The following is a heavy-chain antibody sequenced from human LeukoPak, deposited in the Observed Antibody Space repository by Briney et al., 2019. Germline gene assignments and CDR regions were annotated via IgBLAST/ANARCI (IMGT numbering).Heavy chain of an antibody. CDR1: GGSISSSSYY. J-gene: IGHJ4*02. D-gene: IGHD3-3*01. V-gene: IGHV4-39*01. CDR3: ARHITIFGVVIKGGSYYFDY. CDR2: IYYSGST. Sequence: SETLSLTRTVSGGSISSSSYYWGWIRQPPGKGLEWIGSIYYSGSTYYNPSLKSRVTISVDTSKNQFSLKLSSVTAADTAVYYCARHITIFGVVIKGGSYYFDYWGQGTLVTVSS.